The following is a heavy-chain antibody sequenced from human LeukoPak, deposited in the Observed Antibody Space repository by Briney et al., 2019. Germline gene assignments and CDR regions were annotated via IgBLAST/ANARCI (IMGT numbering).Heavy chain of an antibody. Sequence: SETLSLTCTVSGGSISSSSYYWGWIRQPPGKGLEWIGSIYYSGSTYYNPSLKSRVTISVDTSRNQFSLRLRSVTAADTALYYCTRVNRHGYSDYWGQGTLVTVSS. CDR1: GGSISSSSYY. V-gene: IGHV4-39*07. D-gene: IGHD5-24*01. J-gene: IGHJ4*02. CDR3: TRVNRHGYSDY. CDR2: IYYSGST.